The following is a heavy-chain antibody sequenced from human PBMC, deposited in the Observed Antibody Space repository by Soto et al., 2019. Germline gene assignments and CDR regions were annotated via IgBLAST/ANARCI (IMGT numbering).Heavy chain of an antibody. V-gene: IGHV1-69*13. CDR1: GGTFSSYA. CDR3: ARQVELQTFYFDY. D-gene: IGHD1-26*01. J-gene: IGHJ4*02. Sequence: SVKVSCKASGGTFSSYAISWVRQAPGQGLEWMGGIIPIFGTANYAQKFQGRVTITADESTSTAYMELSSLRSEDTAVYYCARQVELQTFYFDYWGQGTLVTVSS. CDR2: IIPIFGTA.